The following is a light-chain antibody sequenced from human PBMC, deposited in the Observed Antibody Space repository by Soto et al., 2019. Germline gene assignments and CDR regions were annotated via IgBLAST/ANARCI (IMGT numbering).Light chain of an antibody. CDR2: WAS. V-gene: IGKV4-1*01. CDR1: QRVLYSSNNKNY. Sequence: ELTRSPESLAVSLGKRATINGKSSQRVLYSSNNKNYLAWYQQKSGQPPKLLIYWASTRESGVPDRFSGSGSGTDFTLTISSLEPEDFAVYYCEQRSNWPISFGQGTRLEIK. CDR3: EQRSNWPIS. J-gene: IGKJ5*01.